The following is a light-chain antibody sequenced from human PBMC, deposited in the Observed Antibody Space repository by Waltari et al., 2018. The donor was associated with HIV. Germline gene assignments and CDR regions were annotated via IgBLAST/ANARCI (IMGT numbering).Light chain of an antibody. CDR2: EGS. CDR3: CSYTGSSTRRPYV. Sequence: QSALTQPASVSGSTGQSIPLSCTGTRRDVGSSNLVSWSQQHPGKAPKVMIYEGSKRPSGVSNRFSGSKSGNTASLTISGLQAEDEADYYCCSYTGSSTRRPYVFGTGTKVTVL. CDR1: RRDVGSSNL. J-gene: IGLJ1*01. V-gene: IGLV2-23*01.